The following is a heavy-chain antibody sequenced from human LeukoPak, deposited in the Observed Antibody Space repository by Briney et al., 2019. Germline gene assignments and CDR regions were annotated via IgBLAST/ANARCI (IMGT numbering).Heavy chain of an antibody. V-gene: IGHV3-74*01. J-gene: IGHJ1*01. CDR2: INTDGSST. D-gene: IGHD4-23*01. Sequence: GGSLRLSCAASGLTFSSYWMHWVRQAPGKGPVWVSGINTDGSSTNYADSVKGRFTISRDNAKNTLYLQMNSLRVEDMAVYYCYGGNAEQWGQGTLVTVSS. CDR3: YGGNAEQ. CDR1: GLTFSSYW.